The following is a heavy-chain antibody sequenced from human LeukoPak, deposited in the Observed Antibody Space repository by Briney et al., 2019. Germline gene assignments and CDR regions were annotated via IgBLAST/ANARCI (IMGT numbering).Heavy chain of an antibody. Sequence: SETLSLTCTVSGGSISSYYWSWIRQPPGKGLEWIGYIYYSGSTNYNPSLKSRVTISVDTSKNQFSLKLSSVTAADTAVYYCARGSAYCGGDCYAEYFQHWGQGTLVTVSS. CDR1: GGSISSYY. J-gene: IGHJ1*01. CDR2: IYYSGST. V-gene: IGHV4-59*01. CDR3: ARGSAYCGGDCYAEYFQH. D-gene: IGHD2-21*02.